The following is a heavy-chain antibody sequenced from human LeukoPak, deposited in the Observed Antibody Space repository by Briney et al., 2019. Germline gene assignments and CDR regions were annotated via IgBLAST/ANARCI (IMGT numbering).Heavy chain of an antibody. Sequence: SETLSLTCTVSGGSITSSGHYWGWIRQPPGKGLEWIGSIYYSGDTYYNPSLKSRVTISVDTSKSQFSLRLSSVTAADTAVYYCARHGSIVVVPDASKAFDIWGQGTTVTVSS. J-gene: IGHJ3*02. CDR2: IYYSGDT. D-gene: IGHD2-2*01. V-gene: IGHV4-39*01. CDR1: GGSITSSGHY. CDR3: ARHGSIVVVPDASKAFDI.